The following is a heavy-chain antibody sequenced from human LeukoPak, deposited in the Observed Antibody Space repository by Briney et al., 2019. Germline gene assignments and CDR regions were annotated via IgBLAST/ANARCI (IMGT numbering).Heavy chain of an antibody. J-gene: IGHJ6*04. CDR1: GFTFNTFW. CDR2: ISSSGSTI. V-gene: IGHV3-48*04. Sequence: GGSLRLSCEASGFTFNTFWMNWVRQAPGKGLEWVSYISSSGSTIYYADSVKGRFTISRDNAKNSLYLQMNSLRAEDTAVYYCAELGITMIGGVWGKGTTVTISS. D-gene: IGHD3-10*02. CDR3: AELGITMIGGV.